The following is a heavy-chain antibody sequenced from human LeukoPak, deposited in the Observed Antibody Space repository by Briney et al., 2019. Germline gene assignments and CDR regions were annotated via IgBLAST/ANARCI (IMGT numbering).Heavy chain of an antibody. J-gene: IGHJ5*02. CDR2: IYFSGST. D-gene: IGHD3-10*01. V-gene: IGHV4-59*11. Sequence: PSGTLSLTCTVSGVSISNHYWSWIRQPPGKKLEYIGYIYFSGSTNRNPSLKSRVSISLDTSKNQFSLNLKSLTAADTAVYYCARDQYHGSGTYAWFDPWGQGTLVTDTS. CDR3: ARDQYHGSGTYAWFDP. CDR1: GVSISNHY.